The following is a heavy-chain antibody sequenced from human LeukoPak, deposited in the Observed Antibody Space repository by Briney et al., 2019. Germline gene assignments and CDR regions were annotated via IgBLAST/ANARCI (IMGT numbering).Heavy chain of an antibody. Sequence: LSLTCAVYGGSFSGYYWSWFRQAPGKGLEWVGFIRSKAYGGTTEYAASVKGRFTISRDDSKSIAYLQMNSLKTEDTAVYYCTRADGYNWYYFDYWGQGTLVTVSS. D-gene: IGHD5-24*01. V-gene: IGHV3-49*03. CDR3: TRADGYNWYYFDY. CDR2: IRSKAYGGTT. CDR1: GGSFSGYY. J-gene: IGHJ4*02.